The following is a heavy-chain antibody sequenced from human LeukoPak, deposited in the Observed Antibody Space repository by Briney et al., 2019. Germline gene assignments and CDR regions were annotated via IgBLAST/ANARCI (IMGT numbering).Heavy chain of an antibody. CDR3: AREGLRLGELSSSWY. CDR1: GFTFSSYW. J-gene: IGHJ4*02. Sequence: GGSLRLSCAASGFTFSSYWMSWVRQAPGKGLEWVANIKQHGSEKYYVDSVKGRFTISRDNAKNSLYLQMNSLRAEDTAVYYCAREGLRLGELSSSWYWGQGTLVTVSS. V-gene: IGHV3-7*01. CDR2: IKQHGSEK. D-gene: IGHD3-16*02.